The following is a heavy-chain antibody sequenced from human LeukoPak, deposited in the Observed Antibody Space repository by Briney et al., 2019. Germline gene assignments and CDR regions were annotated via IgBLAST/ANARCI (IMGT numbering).Heavy chain of an antibody. V-gene: IGHV1-69*04. CDR1: GGTFSSYA. CDR2: IIPILGIA. J-gene: IGHJ4*02. CDR3: ATRKHIDYGGNSAY. D-gene: IGHD4-23*01. Sequence: ASVKVSCKASGGTFSSYAIIWVRQAPGQGLEWMGRIIPILGIANYAQKFQGRVTITADKSTSTAYMELSSLRSEDTAVYYCATRKHIDYGGNSAYWGQGTLVTVSS.